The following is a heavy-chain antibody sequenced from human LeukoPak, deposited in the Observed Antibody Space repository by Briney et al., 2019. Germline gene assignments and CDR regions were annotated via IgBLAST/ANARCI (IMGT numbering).Heavy chain of an antibody. V-gene: IGHV1-18*01. CDR3: ATVAVAGDLDY. CDR2: ISAYNGNT. J-gene: IGHJ4*02. CDR1: GYTFTSYG. Sequence: GASVKVPCKASGYTFTSYGISWVRQAPGQGLEWMGWISAYNGNTNYAQKLQGRVTMTTDTSTSTAYMELRSLRSDDTAVYYCATVAVAGDLDYWGQGTLVTVSS. D-gene: IGHD6-19*01.